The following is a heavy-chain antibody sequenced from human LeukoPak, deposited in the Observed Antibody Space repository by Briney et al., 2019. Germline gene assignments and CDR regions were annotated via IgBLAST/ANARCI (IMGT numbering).Heavy chain of an antibody. Sequence: SVKVSCKASGGTFSSYAISWVRQAPGQGLEWMGGIIPIFDTANYAQKFQGRVTITADESTSTAYMELSSLRSEDTAVYYCARGRTYGGNSRNGDYWGQGTLVTVSS. D-gene: IGHD4-23*01. V-gene: IGHV1-69*13. CDR3: ARGRTYGGNSRNGDY. CDR1: GGTFSSYA. CDR2: IIPIFDTA. J-gene: IGHJ4*02.